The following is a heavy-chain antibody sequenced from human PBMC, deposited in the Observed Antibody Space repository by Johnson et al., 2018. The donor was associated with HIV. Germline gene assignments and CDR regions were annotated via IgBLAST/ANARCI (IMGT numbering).Heavy chain of an antibody. D-gene: IGHD3-3*01. CDR3: ATLTEWSRAFDI. CDR1: GFTFSSYG. Sequence: MLLVESGGGVVQPGGSLRLSCAASGFTFSSYGMSWVRQGPGKGLELISVINWNGDTTTYADSVKGRFTVSRDNAKTSLYLQLNGLRAEDTALYYCATLTEWSRAFDIWGQGTMVTVSS. CDR2: INWNGDTT. J-gene: IGHJ3*02. V-gene: IGHV3-20*04.